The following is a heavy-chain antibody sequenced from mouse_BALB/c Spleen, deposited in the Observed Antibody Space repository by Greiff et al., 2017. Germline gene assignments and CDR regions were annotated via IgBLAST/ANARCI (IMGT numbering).Heavy chain of an antibody. Sequence: EVKLLESGPGLVKPSQSLSLTCTVTGYSITSDYAWNWIRQFPGNKLEWMGYISYSGSTSYNPSLKSRISITRDTSKNQFFLQLNSVTTEDTATYYCASYYIYYAMDYWGQGTLVTVSS. J-gene: IGHJ4*01. CDR1: GYSITSDYA. D-gene: IGHD1-1*01. CDR2: ISYSGST. CDR3: ASYYIYYAMDY. V-gene: IGHV3-2*02.